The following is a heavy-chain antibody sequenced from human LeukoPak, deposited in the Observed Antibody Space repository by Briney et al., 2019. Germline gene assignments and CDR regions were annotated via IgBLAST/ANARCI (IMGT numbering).Heavy chain of an antibody. V-gene: IGHV3-49*03. J-gene: IGHJ5*02. CDR3: TREAYYYGTGTYFPPLDWFDP. CDR2: INSKTYGGTT. CDR1: GFTFGDYT. D-gene: IGHD3-10*01. Sequence: PGRSLRLSCTASGFTFGDYTMSWFRQAPGKGLEWVGFINSKTYGGTTEYAASVKGRFSISRDDSKSIAYLQMNSLKTEDTAMYYCTREAYYYGTGTYFPPLDWFDPWGQGTLVTVSS.